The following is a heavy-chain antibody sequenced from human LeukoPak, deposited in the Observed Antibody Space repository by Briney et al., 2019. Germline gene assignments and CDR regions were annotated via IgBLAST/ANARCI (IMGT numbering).Heavy chain of an antibody. CDR1: GFTFSSYG. D-gene: IGHD2-21*01. CDR3: AKDDSSDY. J-gene: IGHJ4*02. Sequence: GGSLRLSCAASGFTFSSYGMSWVRQAPGKGLEYLSAISGSGGNTYYADSVKGRFTISRDNSKNTLYLQMNSLRAEDTAVYYCAKDDSSDYWGQGTLVTVSS. CDR2: ISGSGGNT. V-gene: IGHV3-23*01.